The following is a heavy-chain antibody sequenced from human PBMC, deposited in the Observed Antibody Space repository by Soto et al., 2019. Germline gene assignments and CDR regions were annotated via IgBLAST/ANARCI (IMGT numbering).Heavy chain of an antibody. V-gene: IGHV4-39*01. CDR1: GESIISGSYY. J-gene: IGHJ4*02. D-gene: IGHD2-21*02. CDR2: IYYSGRT. CDR3: ARQRTTVVTQAYFDH. Sequence: SATLSLTCIVSGESIISGSYYWVWIRQPPGEGLEWIGSIYYSGRTYYNPSFKSRVTISIDTSKNQFSLKPSSVTATDTAVYYCARQRTTVVTQAYFDHWGQGAQVTVS.